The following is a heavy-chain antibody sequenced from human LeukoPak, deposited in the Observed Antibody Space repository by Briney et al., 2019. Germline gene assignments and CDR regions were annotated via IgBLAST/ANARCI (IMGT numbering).Heavy chain of an antibody. J-gene: IGHJ6*02. CDR2: IYTSGST. CDR3: ARGGQYGSGSYYTYYYYGMDV. CDR1: GGSISSYY. Sequence: SETLSLTCTVSGGSISSYYWSCIRQPAGKGLECIGRIYTSGSTNYNPSLKSRVTMSVDRSKNQFSLKLSSVTAADTAVYYCARGGQYGSGSYYTYYYYGMDVWGQGTTVTVSS. V-gene: IGHV4-4*07. D-gene: IGHD3-10*01.